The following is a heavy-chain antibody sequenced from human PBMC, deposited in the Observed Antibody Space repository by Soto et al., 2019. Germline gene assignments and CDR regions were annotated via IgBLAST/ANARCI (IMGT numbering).Heavy chain of an antibody. CDR3: AREAYSSSSPAGYWYFDL. V-gene: IGHV3-11*01. CDR2: ISSSGSTI. D-gene: IGHD6-6*01. J-gene: IGHJ2*01. Sequence: QVQLVESRGGLVKPGGSLRLSCAASGFTFSDYYMSWIRQAPGKGLEWVSYISSSGSTIYYADSVKGRFTISRDNAKNSLYLQMNSLRAEDTAVYYCAREAYSSSSPAGYWYFDLWGRGTLVTVSS. CDR1: GFTFSDYY.